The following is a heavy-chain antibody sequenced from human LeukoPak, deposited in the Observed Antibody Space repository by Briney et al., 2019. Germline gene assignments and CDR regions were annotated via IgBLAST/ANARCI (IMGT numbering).Heavy chain of an antibody. D-gene: IGHD3-16*01. CDR2: INNSGST. CDR3: ARGYNRGSYYNY. CDR1: GGSFSGNY. J-gene: IGHJ4*02. Sequence: SETLSLTCVVYGGSFSGNYWSWIRQPPGKGLEWIGEINNSGSTNYNPSLKSRVTISVDTSKNQFSLKLSSVTAADTAVYYCARGYNRGSYYNYWGQGTLVTVSS. V-gene: IGHV4-34*01.